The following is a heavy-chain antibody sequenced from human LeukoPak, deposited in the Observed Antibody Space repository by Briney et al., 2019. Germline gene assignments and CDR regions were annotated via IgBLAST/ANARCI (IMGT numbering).Heavy chain of an antibody. V-gene: IGHV3-48*03. CDR2: ISSSGNTI. D-gene: IGHD6-19*01. J-gene: IGHJ4*02. Sequence: GGSLRLSCAASGFTFSSYEMNWVRQAPGEGLEWVSYISSSGNTIYYADSVKGRFTISRDNAKNSLYRQMNSLRAEDTAVYYCARAGYSSGWFGFWGQGTLVTVSS. CDR1: GFTFSSYE. CDR3: ARAGYSSGWFGF.